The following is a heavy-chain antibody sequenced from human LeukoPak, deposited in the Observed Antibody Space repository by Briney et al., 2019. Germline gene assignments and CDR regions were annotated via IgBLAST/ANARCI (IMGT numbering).Heavy chain of an antibody. CDR3: ATGAGATGY. D-gene: IGHD1-26*01. V-gene: IGHV1-69-2*01. Sequence: GASVKVSCKASGYTFTDYYMHCVQQAPGKGLEWMGRVDPEDGETIYAEKFQGRVTITADTSTDTAYMELSSLRSEDTAVYYCATGAGATGYWGQGTLVTVSS. CDR1: GYTFTDYY. J-gene: IGHJ1*01. CDR2: VDPEDGET.